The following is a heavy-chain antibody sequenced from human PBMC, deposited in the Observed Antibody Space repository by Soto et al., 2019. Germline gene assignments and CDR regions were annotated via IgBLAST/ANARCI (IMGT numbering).Heavy chain of an antibody. Sequence: QVQLQESGPGLVKPSETLSLTCTVSGGSISTYYWSWIPQPPGKGLEWIGYIYYSGSTNYNPSLKSRVTISVDTSKNQFSLKLSSVTAADTAVYYCARRYGGSIDYWGQGTLVTVSS. V-gene: IGHV4-59*08. CDR2: IYYSGST. CDR3: ARRYGGSIDY. J-gene: IGHJ4*02. D-gene: IGHD2-15*01. CDR1: GGSISTYY.